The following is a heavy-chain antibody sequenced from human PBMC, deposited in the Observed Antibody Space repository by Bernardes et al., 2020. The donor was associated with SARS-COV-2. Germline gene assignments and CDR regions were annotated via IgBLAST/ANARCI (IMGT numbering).Heavy chain of an antibody. Sequence: SETLSLTCAVYGGPFSGYYWTWIRQPPGKGLEWIAEIKHSGSTNYNPSLKSRVTISVDTSKNQFSLKLSSVTAADTAVYYCARAELSPAGMWKGGHWFDPWGQGTLVTVSS. J-gene: IGHJ5*02. CDR1: GGPFSGYY. CDR2: IKHSGST. V-gene: IGHV4-34*01. CDR3: ARAELSPAGMWKGGHWFDP. D-gene: IGHD2-2*01.